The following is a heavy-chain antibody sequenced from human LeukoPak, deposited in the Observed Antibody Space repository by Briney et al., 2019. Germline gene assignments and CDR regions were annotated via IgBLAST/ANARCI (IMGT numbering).Heavy chain of an antibody. D-gene: IGHD3-10*01. J-gene: IGHJ4*02. CDR1: GGSISSSNW. V-gene: IGHV4-4*02. Sequence: SETLSLTCAVSGGSISSSNWWSWVRQPPGKGLEWIGEIYHSGSTNYNPSLKSRVTISVHTSKNQFSLKLSSVTAADTAVYYCARHTDYYGSGSYEDYFDYWGQGTLVTVSS. CDR3: ARHTDYYGSGSYEDYFDY. CDR2: IYHSGST.